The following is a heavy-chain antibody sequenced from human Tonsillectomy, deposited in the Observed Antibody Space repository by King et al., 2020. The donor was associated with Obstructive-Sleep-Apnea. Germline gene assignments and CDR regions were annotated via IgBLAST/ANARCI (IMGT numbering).Heavy chain of an antibody. J-gene: IGHJ4*02. CDR3: ARAAGSNYDFWRMQVTAGNDY. CDR2: IYYSGST. D-gene: IGHD3-3*01. CDR1: GGSSSSSSYY. Sequence: QLQESVPGLVKPSETLSLTCTVSGGSSSSSSYYWGWIRQPPGKGLEWIGSIYYSGSTYYNPSLTSRVTIPVDTSKNQFSLTLSSVTAAYTAVYYCARAAGSNYDFWRMQVTAGNDYWGQGTLVTVSS. V-gene: IGHV4-39*07.